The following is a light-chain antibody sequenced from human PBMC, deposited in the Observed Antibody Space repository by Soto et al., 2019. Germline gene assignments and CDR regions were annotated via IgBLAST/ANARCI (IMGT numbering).Light chain of an antibody. Sequence: DIQMTQSPSSLSASVGDRVTITCRASQGISNYLAWYQQKPGKVPKLLIYAASTLQSGVPSRFSGSGSGTDFTLTITSMHTEDVPTYSCQKYNSAPLTFGGGTKVDIK. CDR3: QKYNSAPLT. CDR1: QGISNY. J-gene: IGKJ4*01. V-gene: IGKV1-27*01. CDR2: AAS.